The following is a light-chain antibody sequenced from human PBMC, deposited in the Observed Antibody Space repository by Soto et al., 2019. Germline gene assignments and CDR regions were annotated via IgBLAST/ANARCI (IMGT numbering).Light chain of an antibody. CDR1: QSVSSSY. V-gene: IGKV3-20*01. Sequence: EIVLTQSPGTLSFSPGERATLSCRASQSVSSSYLARYQQKPGQAPILLIYGATSKATGIPDRFSGSGAGTDFTLTVSRREPEDFAVYDCQQYGISPFTFGQGTKLEIK. CDR2: GAT. J-gene: IGKJ2*01. CDR3: QQYGISPFT.